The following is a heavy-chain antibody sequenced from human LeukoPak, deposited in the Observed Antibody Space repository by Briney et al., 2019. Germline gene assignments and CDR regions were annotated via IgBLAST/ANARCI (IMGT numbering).Heavy chain of an antibody. V-gene: IGHV3-74*01. Sequence: QPGGSLRLSCAASGFTFSSYWMHWVRQAPGKGLVWVSRINSDGSSTSYADSVKGRFTNSRDNAKNTLYLQMNSLRAEDTAVYYCVVDTAMVPFDYWGQGTLVTVSS. D-gene: IGHD5-18*01. CDR3: VVDTAMVPFDY. CDR1: GFTFSSYW. CDR2: INSDGSST. J-gene: IGHJ4*02.